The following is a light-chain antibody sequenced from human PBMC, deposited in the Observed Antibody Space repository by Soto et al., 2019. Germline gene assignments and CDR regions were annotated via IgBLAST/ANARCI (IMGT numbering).Light chain of an antibody. CDR1: SSDVGAYNY. J-gene: IGLJ2*01. V-gene: IGLV2-14*01. CDR3: SSYTSSSTVL. CDR2: DVN. Sequence: QSVLTQPASVSGSPGQSITISCTGTSSDVGAYNYVSWYQQHPGKAPNLMIYDVNNRPSGVSNRFSGSKSGNTASLTISGLQAEDEADYYCSSYTSSSTVLFGGGTKVTVL.